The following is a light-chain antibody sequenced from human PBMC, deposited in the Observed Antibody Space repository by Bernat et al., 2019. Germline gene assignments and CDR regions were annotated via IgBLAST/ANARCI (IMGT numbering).Light chain of an antibody. CDR3: QKYNNAPRS. CDR1: QGISNY. Sequence: DIQMTQSPSSLSASVGDRVTISCRASQGISNYLAWYQQRPGNVPKLLIYAASTLQSGVPSRFSGSGSGTDFTFTISSLQPEDVATYYCQKYNNAPRSFGQGTKVEIK. V-gene: IGKV1-27*01. J-gene: IGKJ1*01. CDR2: AAS.